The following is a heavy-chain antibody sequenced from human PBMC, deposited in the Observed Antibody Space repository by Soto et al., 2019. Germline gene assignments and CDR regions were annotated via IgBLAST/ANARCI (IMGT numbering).Heavy chain of an antibody. CDR2: IGAKGDAT. CDR3: VKVDWYSVDC. Sequence: XGSLIISCSSSGITFQNYFIHLVRQAPGKGLEYVSAIGAKGDATYADSVKGRFSISRDNSKNSLFLQMTNVTFEDTATYFCVKVDWYSVDCWGQGALVTVSS. CDR1: GITFQNYF. J-gene: IGHJ4*02. V-gene: IGHV3-64D*06. D-gene: IGHD2-21*02.